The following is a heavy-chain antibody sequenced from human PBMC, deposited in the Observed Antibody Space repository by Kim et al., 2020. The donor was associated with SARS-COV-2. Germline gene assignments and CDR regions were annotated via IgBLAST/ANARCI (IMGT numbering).Heavy chain of an antibody. V-gene: IGHV3-9*01. J-gene: IGHJ4*02. CDR2: ISWNSAKI. D-gene: IGHD3-10*01. CDR1: GFDFEDFG. Sequence: GGSLRLSCVASGFDFEDFGMHWVRQAPGRGLEWVSSISWNSAKIGYADSVKGRFTISRDNAKNSVVLQMNSLGADDTALYYCAKDITESASFTYFGFDFWGQGTQVTVST. CDR3: AKDITESASFTYFGFDF.